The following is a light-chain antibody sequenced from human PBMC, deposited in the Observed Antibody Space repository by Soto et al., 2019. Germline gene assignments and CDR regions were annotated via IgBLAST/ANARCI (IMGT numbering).Light chain of an antibody. CDR2: DVT. Sequence: QSALTQPASVSGSPGQSITISCTGTSSDVGGYNYVSWYQQHPGKAPKLMIYDVTNRPSGVSNRFSGSKSGNTASLTNSGLQAEDEADYYCSSYTSSSTPLVFGGGTQLTVL. CDR3: SSYTSSSTPLV. V-gene: IGLV2-14*01. J-gene: IGLJ3*02. CDR1: SSDVGGYNY.